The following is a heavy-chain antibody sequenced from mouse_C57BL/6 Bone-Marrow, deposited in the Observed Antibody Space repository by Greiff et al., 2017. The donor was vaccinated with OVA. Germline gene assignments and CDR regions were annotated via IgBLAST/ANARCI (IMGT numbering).Heavy chain of an antibody. CDR1: GFTFSDFY. Sequence: EVMLVESGGGLVQSGRSLRLSCATSGFTFSDFYMEWVRQAPGKGLEWIAASRNKANDYTTEYSAAVKGRFIVSRDTSQSILYLQMNALRAEDTAIYYCARDYYGNYWYFDVWGTGTTVTVSS. D-gene: IGHD2-1*01. J-gene: IGHJ1*03. CDR2: SRNKANDYTT. V-gene: IGHV7-1*01. CDR3: ARDYYGNYWYFDV.